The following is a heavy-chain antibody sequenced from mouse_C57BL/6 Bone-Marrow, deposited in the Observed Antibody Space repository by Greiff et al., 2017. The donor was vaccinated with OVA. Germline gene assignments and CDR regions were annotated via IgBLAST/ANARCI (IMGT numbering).Heavy chain of an antibody. CDR1: GYTFTSYW. V-gene: IGHV1-64*01. CDR2: IHPNSGST. Sequence: QVQLQQPGAELVKPGASVKLSCKASGYTFTSYWMHWVKQRPGQGLEWIGMIHPNSGSTNYNEKFKSKATLTVDKSSSTAYMQLSSLSSEDSAVYYCARFYDYDTFFANWGQGTLVTVSS. D-gene: IGHD2-4*01. CDR3: ARFYDYDTFFAN. J-gene: IGHJ3*01.